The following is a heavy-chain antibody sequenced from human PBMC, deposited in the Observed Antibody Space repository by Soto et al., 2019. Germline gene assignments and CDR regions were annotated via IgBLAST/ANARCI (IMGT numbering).Heavy chain of an antibody. Sequence: TLSLTCSVSGGSISSSSYYWGWIRQPPGWIRQPPGKGLEWIGSIFYSGSTYYNPSLTSRVTISVDTSRKQFSLKLSSVTAADTAVYYCARRSCSGGSGYQTTGYFEHWGQGTLVTVSS. V-gene: IGHV4-39*01. CDR2: IFYSGST. J-gene: IGHJ4*02. D-gene: IGHD2-15*01. CDR1: GGSISSSSYY. CDR3: ARRSCSGGSGYQTTGYFEH.